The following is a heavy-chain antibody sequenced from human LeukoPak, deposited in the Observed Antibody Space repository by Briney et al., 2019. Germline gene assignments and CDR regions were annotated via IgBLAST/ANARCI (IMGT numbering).Heavy chain of an antibody. D-gene: IGHD3-10*01. J-gene: IGHJ4*02. V-gene: IGHV4-39*07. CDR3: ARDWAGLLWFGEFFDY. CDR2: IYYSGST. Sequence: SETLSLTCTVSGGSISSSSYYWGWIRQPPGKGLEWMGSIYYSGSTYYNPSLKSRVTISVDTSKNQFSLKLSSVTAADTAVYYCARDWAGLLWFGEFFDYWGQGTLVTVSS. CDR1: GGSISSSSYY.